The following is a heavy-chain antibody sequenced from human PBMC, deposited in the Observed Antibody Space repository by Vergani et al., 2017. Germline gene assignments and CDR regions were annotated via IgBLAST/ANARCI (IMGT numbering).Heavy chain of an antibody. CDR2: VYTSGMT. CDR1: GGSINTGAYY. J-gene: IGHJ6*04. Sequence: QVQLQESGPRLVRPSQTLSLTCTVSGGSINTGAYYWSWIRQPAGKGLEWIGRVYTSGMTNYNPSLKSRVTILVDRSKSQLSLKLTSVTAGDTAVYFCARELSYYYGSGSDDYNPYYYEAMDVWLAGTKVTVSS. V-gene: IGHV4-61*02. D-gene: IGHD3-10*01. CDR3: ARELSYYYGSGSDDYNPYYYEAMDV.